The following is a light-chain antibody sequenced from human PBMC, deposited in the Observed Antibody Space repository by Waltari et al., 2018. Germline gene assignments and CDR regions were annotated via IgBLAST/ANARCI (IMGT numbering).Light chain of an antibody. Sequence: QSVLTQPPSASGTPGQRVTISCSGSSSNIGRNTVNWYQQLPGTAPKLLICSNNQRPSGVPDRFSGSKSGTSASLAISGLQSEDEADYYCAAWDDSRKVVFGGGTKLTVL. V-gene: IGLV1-44*01. CDR3: AAWDDSRKVV. CDR1: SSNIGRNT. CDR2: SNN. J-gene: IGLJ2*01.